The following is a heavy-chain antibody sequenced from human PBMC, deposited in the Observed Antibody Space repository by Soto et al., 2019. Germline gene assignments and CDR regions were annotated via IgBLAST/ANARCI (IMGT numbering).Heavy chain of an antibody. D-gene: IGHD2-2*01. J-gene: IGHJ4*02. CDR1: GGSISSSS. Sequence: SETLSLTCTVSGGSISSSSWSWIRQPPGRGLEWIGYIYNNGRTGYNPSLKSRVTISVDTSKNHFSLKLSSVTPADTAVYYCARARFCTSTSCYHYFDFWGQRTLVTVSS. CDR2: IYNNGRT. V-gene: IGHV4-59*01. CDR3: ARARFCTSTSCYHYFDF.